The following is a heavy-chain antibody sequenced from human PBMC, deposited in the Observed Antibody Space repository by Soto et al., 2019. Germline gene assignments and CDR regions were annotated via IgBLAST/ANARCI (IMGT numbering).Heavy chain of an antibody. CDR1: GGTFSSYT. CDR3: ARPNDYCSGGSCYYY. Sequence: QVQLVQSGAEVKKPGSSVKVSCKASGGTFSSYTISWVRQAPGQGLEWMGRIIPILGIANYAQKLQGRVTITADKSTSTAYMELSSLRSEDTAVYYCARPNDYCSGGSCYYYWGQGTLVTVSS. CDR2: IIPILGIA. D-gene: IGHD2-15*01. V-gene: IGHV1-69*02. J-gene: IGHJ4*02.